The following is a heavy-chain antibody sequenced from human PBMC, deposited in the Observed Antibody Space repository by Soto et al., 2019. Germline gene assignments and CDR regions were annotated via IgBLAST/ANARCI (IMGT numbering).Heavy chain of an antibody. D-gene: IGHD3-9*01. CDR1: GFTFSSYS. J-gene: IGHJ4*02. CDR3: ARDKDWVFDY. CDR2: IFTTGTTI. V-gene: IGHV3-48*03. Sequence: GGSLRLSCVASGFTFSSYSMVWVRQAPGKGLEWVSYIFTTGTTIYYADSVKGRFTVSRDNAKNSVFLLLNSLRAEDTAGYYCARDKDWVFDYWGQGTPVTVSS.